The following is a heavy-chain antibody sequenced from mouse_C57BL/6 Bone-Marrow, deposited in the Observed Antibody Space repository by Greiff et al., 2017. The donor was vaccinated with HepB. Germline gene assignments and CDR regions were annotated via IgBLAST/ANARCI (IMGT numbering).Heavy chain of an antibody. CDR1: GYAFSSYW. CDR3: AREGDITTVVAKSYFDY. CDR2: IYPGDGDT. Sequence: QVHVKQSGAELVKPGASVKISCKASGYAFSSYWMNWVKQRPGKGLEWIGQIYPGDGDTNYNGKFKGKATLTADKSSSTAYMQLSSLTSEDSAVYFCAREGDITTVVAKSYFDYWGQGTTLTVSS. V-gene: IGHV1-80*01. D-gene: IGHD1-1*01. J-gene: IGHJ2*01.